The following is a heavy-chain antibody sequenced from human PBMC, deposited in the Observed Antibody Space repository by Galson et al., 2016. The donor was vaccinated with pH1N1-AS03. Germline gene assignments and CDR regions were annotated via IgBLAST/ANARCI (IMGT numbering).Heavy chain of an antibody. J-gene: IGHJ4*02. CDR3: ARDRYHGLPGDYYESAY. D-gene: IGHD3-22*01. V-gene: IGHV1-69*13. CDR2: IVPFSVTT. Sequence: QSGAEVKKPGASVKVSCKTSTDNFVDYGISWVRQAPGQGLEWMGGIVPFSVTTDYAQKFQGRISVTADESTSTAYMELSSLTSEDTAVYYCARDRYHGLPGDYYESAYWGQGTLVTVSS. CDR1: TDNFVDYG.